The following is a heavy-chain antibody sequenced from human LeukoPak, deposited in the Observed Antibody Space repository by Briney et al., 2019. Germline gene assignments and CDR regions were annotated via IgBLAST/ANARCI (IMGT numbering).Heavy chain of an antibody. V-gene: IGHV1-2*02. Sequence: ASVKVSFMASGYTLTGYYMHWVRQAPGQGLEWMGWINPNSGGTNYAQKFQGRVTMTRDTSISTAYMELSRLRSDDTAVYYCANWGGRAHYFDYWGQGTLVTVSS. CDR1: GYTLTGYY. D-gene: IGHD7-27*01. J-gene: IGHJ4*02. CDR2: INPNSGGT. CDR3: ANWGGRAHYFDY.